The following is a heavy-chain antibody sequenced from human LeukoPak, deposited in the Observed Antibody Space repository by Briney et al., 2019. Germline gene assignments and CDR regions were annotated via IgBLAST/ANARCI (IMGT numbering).Heavy chain of an antibody. J-gene: IGHJ4*02. CDR3: ARPYGIGWSGLEH. CDR1: GFTFSNYW. Sequence: GGSLRLSCAASGFTFSNYWMTWVRQAPGKGPEWVANIKPDGSAQYYADSVRGRFTISRDSAKNSVFLQMNSLRAEDTAVYHCARPYGIGWSGLEHWGRGTLVTVSS. V-gene: IGHV3-7*01. D-gene: IGHD6-19*01. CDR2: IKPDGSAQ.